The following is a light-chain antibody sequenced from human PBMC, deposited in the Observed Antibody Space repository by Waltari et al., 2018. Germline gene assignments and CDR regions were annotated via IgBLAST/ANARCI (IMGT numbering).Light chain of an antibody. CDR1: ANYIGGYNY. CDR3: SSYTSSSTYVL. J-gene: IGLJ2*01. CDR2: DVS. V-gene: IGLV2-14*03. Sequence: QFALAQPASVSGSPGQSITISCTAPANYIGGYNYVPWYQQHPGLAPKLIIYDVSNRPSGVSNRFSGSKSGNTASLTISGLQAEDEADYYCSSYTSSSTYVLFGGGTKLTVL.